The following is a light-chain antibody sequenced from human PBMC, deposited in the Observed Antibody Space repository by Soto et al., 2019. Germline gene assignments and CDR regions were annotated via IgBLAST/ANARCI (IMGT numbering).Light chain of an antibody. V-gene: IGKV3-11*01. Sequence: EIVLTQSQATLSLSLGDSATLSCRASQSVSSYSAWYQQKPGQAPRLLIYDASNRATGIPARFSGSGSGTDCTLTISSLEPEDLAVDYCQQYNNWPRTFGQGTKVDIK. CDR3: QQYNNWPRT. CDR1: QSVSSY. CDR2: DAS. J-gene: IGKJ1*01.